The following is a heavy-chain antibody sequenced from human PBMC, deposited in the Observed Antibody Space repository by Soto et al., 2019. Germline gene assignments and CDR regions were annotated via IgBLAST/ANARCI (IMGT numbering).Heavy chain of an antibody. CDR2: ISSSSSTI. CDR1: GFTFSSYS. D-gene: IGHD6-13*01. CDR3: ASPRIAGSYNGMDV. V-gene: IGHV3-48*02. J-gene: IGHJ6*02. Sequence: CAASGFTFSSYSMNWVRQAPGKGLEWVSYISSSSSTIYYADSVKGRFTISRDNAKNSLYLQMNSLRDEDTAVYYCASPRIAGSYNGMDVWGQGTTVTVSS.